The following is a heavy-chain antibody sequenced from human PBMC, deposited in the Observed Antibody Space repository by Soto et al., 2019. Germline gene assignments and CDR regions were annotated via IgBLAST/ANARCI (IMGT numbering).Heavy chain of an antibody. V-gene: IGHV4-39*01. J-gene: IGHJ4*02. D-gene: IGHD1-1*01. CDR1: ADSSTISDSY. CDR2: SSYNGGT. Sequence: PSETLSLTCTVSADSSTISDSYCVWLRQPPGKGLQWIGSSSYNGGTFYNPSLKGRVAISVDPSKKHSSLQVTSVSAADTAVYYCARHRIEVVWRGFDYWRQGSPVTSPQ. CDR3: ARHRIEVVWRGFDY.